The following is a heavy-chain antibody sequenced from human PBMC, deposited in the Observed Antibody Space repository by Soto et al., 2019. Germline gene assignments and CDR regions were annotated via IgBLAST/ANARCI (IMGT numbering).Heavy chain of an antibody. Sequence: EVQLVESGGGLVQPGGSLRLSCAASGFTFGPYWMTWVRQAPGKGLEWVAKIKPDGSEKYYVDSVKGRFTISRDNTKTSLYLQMRSRRAEDTAVYYCARPYTVAGSSFWCFDLWGRGTLVTVSS. D-gene: IGHD3-16*01. CDR3: ARPYTVAGSSFWCFDL. CDR2: IKPDGSEK. CDR1: GFTFGPYW. V-gene: IGHV3-7*01. J-gene: IGHJ2*01.